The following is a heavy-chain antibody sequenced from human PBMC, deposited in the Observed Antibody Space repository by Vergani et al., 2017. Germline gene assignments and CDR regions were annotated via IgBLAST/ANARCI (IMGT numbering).Heavy chain of an antibody. CDR2: IYTSGST. Sequence: QVQLQESGPGLVKPSETLSLTCTVSGGSISSYYWSWIRQPAGKGLEWIGRIYTSGSTNYNPSLKSRVTMSVDTSKNQFSLKLSSVTAADTAVYFCARQGWELPYYYYGMDVWGQGTTVTVSS. J-gene: IGHJ6*02. V-gene: IGHV4-4*07. D-gene: IGHD1-26*01. CDR3: ARQGWELPYYYYGMDV. CDR1: GGSISSYY.